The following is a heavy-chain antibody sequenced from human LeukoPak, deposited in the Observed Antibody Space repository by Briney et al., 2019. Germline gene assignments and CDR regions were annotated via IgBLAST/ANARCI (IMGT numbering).Heavy chain of an antibody. Sequence: GESLEISCKASGYSFTSYWIGWVRQMPGKGLEWMGIIYPCDSDTRYSPSFQGQVTISADKSISTAYLQWSSLKASDTAMYYCARALVGATPLYNWFDPWGQGTLVTVSS. J-gene: IGHJ5*02. D-gene: IGHD1-26*01. CDR3: ARALVGATPLYNWFDP. V-gene: IGHV5-51*01. CDR2: IYPCDSDT. CDR1: GYSFTSYW.